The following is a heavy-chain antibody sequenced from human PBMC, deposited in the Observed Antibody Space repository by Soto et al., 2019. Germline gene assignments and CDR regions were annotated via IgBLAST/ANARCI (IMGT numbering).Heavy chain of an antibody. D-gene: IGHD4-17*01. Sequence: SGPTLMNPTHTLTLTCDFSGFSRSTYHMGGAWIRGRPGKALEWLALIYWDDDKRYSPSLKDRLAISKDTSSNQVVLTITNIDPGDSATYFCAHAGDYDLLTFDHWGPGTLVTVSS. V-gene: IGHV2-5*02. CDR1: GFSRSTYHMG. CDR3: AHAGDYDLLTFDH. J-gene: IGHJ4*02. CDR2: IYWDDDK.